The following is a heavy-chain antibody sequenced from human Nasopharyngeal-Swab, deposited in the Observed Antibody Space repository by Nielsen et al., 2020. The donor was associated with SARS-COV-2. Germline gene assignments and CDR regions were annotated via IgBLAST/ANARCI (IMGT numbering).Heavy chain of an antibody. Sequence: SLKISCAASGFTFDDYAMHWVRQAPGKGLEWISGINWNGGRIGYADSVKGRFTISRDNAKKSLYLRMNSLRPEDTALYYCTKATSLYYYDSSGYRPWYCDYWGQGTLVTVSS. CDR2: INWNGGRI. CDR1: GFTFDDYA. V-gene: IGHV3-9*01. D-gene: IGHD3-22*01. J-gene: IGHJ4*02. CDR3: TKATSLYYYDSSGYRPWYCDY.